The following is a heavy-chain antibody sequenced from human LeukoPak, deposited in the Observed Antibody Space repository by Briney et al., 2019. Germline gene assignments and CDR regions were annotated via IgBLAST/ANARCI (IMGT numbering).Heavy chain of an antibody. CDR2: IYTSGST. D-gene: IGHD6-6*01. CDR1: GGSFSDYY. J-gene: IGHJ4*02. CDR3: AREAHRYSSSSPFDY. V-gene: IGHV4-4*07. Sequence: SETLSLTCAIYGGSFSDYYWSWIRQPAGKGLEWIGRIYTSGSTNYNPSLKSRVTISVDTSKNQFSLKLSSVTAADTAVYYCAREAHRYSSSSPFDYWGQGTLVTVSS.